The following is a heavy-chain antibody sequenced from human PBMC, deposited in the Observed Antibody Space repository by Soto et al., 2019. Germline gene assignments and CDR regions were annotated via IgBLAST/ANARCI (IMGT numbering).Heavy chain of an antibody. CDR1: GGSISSGDYY. D-gene: IGHD2-2*01. CDR3: ARGHPSYGVPAAIKSNWLDP. Sequence: SETLSLTCTVSGGSISSGDYYWSWIRQPPGKGLEWIGYIYYSGSTYYNPSLKSRVTISVDTSKNQFSLKLSSVTAADTAVYYCARGHPSYGVPAAIKSNWLDPWGQGTLVAVSS. V-gene: IGHV4-30-4*01. CDR2: IYYSGST. J-gene: IGHJ5*02.